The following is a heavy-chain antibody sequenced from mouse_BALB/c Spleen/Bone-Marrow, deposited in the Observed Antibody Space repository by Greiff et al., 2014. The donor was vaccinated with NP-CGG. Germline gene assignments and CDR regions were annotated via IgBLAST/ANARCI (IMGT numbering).Heavy chain of an antibody. D-gene: IGHD4-1*01. Sequence: VQLKQSVAELVKPGASVELSCTTSGFNIKDPYIHWVKQRPEQGLEWIGRIDPANYNTQYDPKFQGKATITADTPSNAAYLQLNSLTSEDTAVYYCATLTGTFDYWGQGTPVTVPA. J-gene: IGHJ3*01. CDR3: ATLTGTFDY. CDR2: IDPANYNT. CDR1: GFNIKDPY. V-gene: IGHV14-3*02.